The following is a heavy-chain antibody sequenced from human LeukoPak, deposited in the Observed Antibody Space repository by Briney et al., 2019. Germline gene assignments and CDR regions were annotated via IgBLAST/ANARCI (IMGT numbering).Heavy chain of an antibody. J-gene: IGHJ4*02. CDR1: GFTFSSYW. CDR2: INSDGSST. V-gene: IGHV3-74*01. CDR3: ARVVTRSGAWDY. Sequence: GGSLRLSCAASGFTFSSYWMHWVRQAPGKGLVWVSRINSDGSSTSYADSVKGRFTISRDNAKNTLYLQMNSLRAVDTAVYYCARVVTRSGAWDYWGQGTLVTVSS. D-gene: IGHD3-3*01.